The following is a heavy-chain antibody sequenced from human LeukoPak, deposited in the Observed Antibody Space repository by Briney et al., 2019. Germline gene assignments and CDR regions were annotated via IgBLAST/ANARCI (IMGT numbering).Heavy chain of an antibody. D-gene: IGHD2-21*02. Sequence: SETLSLTCTVSGGSISSGSYYWSWIRQPAGKGLEWIGRIYTSGSTNYNPSLKSRVTISVDTSKNQFSLKLSSVTAADTAVYYCARRPGCGGDCSLYWYFDLWGRGTLVTVSS. CDR3: ARRPGCGGDCSLYWYFDL. V-gene: IGHV4-61*02. J-gene: IGHJ2*01. CDR2: IYTSGST. CDR1: GGSISSGSYY.